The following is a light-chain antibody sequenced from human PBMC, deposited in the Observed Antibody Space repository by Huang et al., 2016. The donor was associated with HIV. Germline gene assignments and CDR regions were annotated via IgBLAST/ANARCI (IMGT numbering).Light chain of an antibody. CDR2: QVS. V-gene: IGKV2-30*01. Sequence: DVVMTQLPPSLPVALGQPASIFCKSSQSLVSSDGNTYLNWVQQRPGQPPRRLIYQVSNRDTGVPGRFSGSGSGTHFALRINRVEAEDVAIYYCMQGTHWPGTFGQGTKMEI. J-gene: IGKJ1*01. CDR1: QSLVSSDGNTY. CDR3: MQGTHWPGT.